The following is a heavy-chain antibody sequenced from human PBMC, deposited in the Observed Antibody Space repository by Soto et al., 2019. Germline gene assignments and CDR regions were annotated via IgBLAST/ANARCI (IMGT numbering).Heavy chain of an antibody. V-gene: IGHV2-5*01. Sequence: QITLKESGPTLVRPTQTLTLTCTFSGFSLSTGGMGVGWIRQPPGKALEWLASIHWNDDKRYSPSLESRLTITKDTSKNQVVLTMTNMDPVDTATYYCAYNPCYYSDSKGQKAGAFDLWGQGTLVTVSS. J-gene: IGHJ3*01. CDR2: IHWNDDK. CDR1: GFSLSTGGMG. CDR3: AYNPCYYSDSKGQKAGAFDL. D-gene: IGHD3-22*01.